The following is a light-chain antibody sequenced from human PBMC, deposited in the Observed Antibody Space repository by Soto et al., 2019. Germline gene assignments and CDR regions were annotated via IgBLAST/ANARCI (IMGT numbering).Light chain of an antibody. J-gene: IGLJ3*02. CDR3: AAWDDSLSGPM. CDR1: KSNLGNHY. V-gene: IGLV1-47*01. CDR2: KNN. Sequence: QSVLTQPPSASGTPGQWVTISCSGSKSNLGNHYVYWYQDLQGMAPKLLIYKNNQRPSGVPDRFSGSKSGTSASLAISGLRSEEEAVYYCAAWDDSLSGPMFGGGTKLTVL.